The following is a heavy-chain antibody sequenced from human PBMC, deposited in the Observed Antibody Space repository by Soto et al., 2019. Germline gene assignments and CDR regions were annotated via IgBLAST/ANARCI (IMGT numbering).Heavy chain of an antibody. CDR2: IYYSGST. V-gene: IGHV4-59*01. Sequence: SETLSLTCTVSGGSISSYYWSWIRQPPGKGLELIGYIYYSGSTNYNPSLKSRVTISLDTSKNQFSLKLSSVTAADTAVYYCASPRTGYSRGDYFDYWGQGTLVTVPS. J-gene: IGHJ4*02. CDR3: ASPRTGYSRGDYFDY. CDR1: GGSISSYY. D-gene: IGHD6-13*01.